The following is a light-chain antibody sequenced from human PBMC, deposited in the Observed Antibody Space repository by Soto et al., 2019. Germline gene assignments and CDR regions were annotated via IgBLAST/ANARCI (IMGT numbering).Light chain of an antibody. CDR2: HAS. Sequence: DIQMTQSPSSLSASIGDRGTITCQASQNITNNLSWYQQKPGKAPNLLIYHASKLAKGVTSRFSGSGSGTDFSFIITSLQREDLATYYRQQYYGLPPLTFGQGTRLEIK. CDR3: QQYYGLPPLT. J-gene: IGKJ5*01. CDR1: QNITNN. V-gene: IGKV1-33*01.